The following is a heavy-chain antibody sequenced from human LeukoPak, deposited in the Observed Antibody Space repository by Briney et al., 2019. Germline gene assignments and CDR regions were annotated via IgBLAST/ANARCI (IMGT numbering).Heavy chain of an antibody. Sequence: GGSLRLSCAASGFTVSSNYMSWVRQAPGKGLEWVSSISSSSSYIYYADSVKGRFTISRDNAKNSLYLQMNSLRAEDTAVYYCARDGYGDNAFDIWGQGTVVTVSS. CDR3: ARDGYGDNAFDI. CDR1: GFTVSSNY. D-gene: IGHD4-17*01. J-gene: IGHJ3*02. CDR2: ISSSSSYI. V-gene: IGHV3-21*01.